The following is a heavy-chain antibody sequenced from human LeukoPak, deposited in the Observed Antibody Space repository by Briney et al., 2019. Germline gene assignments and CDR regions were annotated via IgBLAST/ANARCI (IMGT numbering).Heavy chain of an antibody. CDR3: ARSGRGSYPTVFDY. V-gene: IGHV4-59*08. Sequence: SETLSLTCTVSGGSISSYYWSWIRQPPGKGLEWIGYIHYSGSTNYSPSLKSRVTISVDTSKNQFSLKLTSVTVADTAMYYCARSGRGSYPTVFDYWGQGTLVNVSS. CDR2: IHYSGST. D-gene: IGHD1-26*01. J-gene: IGHJ4*02. CDR1: GGSISSYY.